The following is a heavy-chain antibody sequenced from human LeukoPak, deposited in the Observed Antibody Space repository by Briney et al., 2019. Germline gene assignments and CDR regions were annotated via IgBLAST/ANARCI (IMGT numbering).Heavy chain of an antibody. V-gene: IGHV4-4*07. J-gene: IGHJ4*02. CDR3: ASDFGY. D-gene: IGHD3-10*01. Sequence: SETLSLTCTVSGGSMSTDYWTWIRQPAGKGLEWIGLIYTSGNTNYNPSLKSRVTISLDTSKNQFSLKLTSVTAADTAVYYCASDFGYWGQGTLVTVSS. CDR2: IYTSGNT. CDR1: GGSMSTDY.